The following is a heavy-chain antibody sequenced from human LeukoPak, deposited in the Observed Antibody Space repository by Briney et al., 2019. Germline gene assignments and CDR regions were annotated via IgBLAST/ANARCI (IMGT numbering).Heavy chain of an antibody. V-gene: IGHV4-34*01. Sequence: PWETLSLTCAVYGGSFSGYYWSWIRQPPGKGLEWIGEINHSGSTNYNPSLKSRVTISVDTSKNQFSLKLSSVTAADTAVYYCARNYYDRSGYYRALDYWGQGTLVTVSS. J-gene: IGHJ4*02. D-gene: IGHD3-22*01. CDR2: INHSGST. CDR1: GGSFSGYY. CDR3: ARNYYDRSGYYRALDY.